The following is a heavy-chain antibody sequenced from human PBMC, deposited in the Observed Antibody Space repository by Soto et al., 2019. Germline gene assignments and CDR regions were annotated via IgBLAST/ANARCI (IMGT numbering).Heavy chain of an antibody. CDR2: INHSGST. CDR3: ARGLSDYGSGSYYNWFDP. J-gene: IGHJ5*02. V-gene: IGHV4-34*01. D-gene: IGHD3-10*01. Sequence: PSETLSLTCAVXGGSFSGYYWSWIRQPPGKGLEWIGEINHSGSTNYNPSLKSRVTISVDTSKNQFSLKLSSVTAADTAVYYCARGLSDYGSGSYYNWFDPWGQGTLVTVSS. CDR1: GGSFSGYY.